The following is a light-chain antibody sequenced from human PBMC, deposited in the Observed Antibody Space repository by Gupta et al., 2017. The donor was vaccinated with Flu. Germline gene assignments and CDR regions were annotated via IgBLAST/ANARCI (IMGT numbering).Light chain of an antibody. V-gene: IGLV3-21*02. J-gene: IGLJ2*01. CDR1: NIGSKT. Sequence: SYVLTQPPSVSVAPGQTARITCGGNNIGSKTVHWYQQRPGQAPVLVVYDDTDRPSGIPERLSGSNSGNTATLTISRVEDGDEADYYCQVWDSSSEHQVFGGGTKLTVL. CDR2: DDT. CDR3: QVWDSSSEHQV.